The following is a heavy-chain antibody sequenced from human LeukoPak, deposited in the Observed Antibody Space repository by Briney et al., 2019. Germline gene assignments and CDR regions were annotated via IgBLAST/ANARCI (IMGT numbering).Heavy chain of an antibody. CDR1: GFTFSSYG. D-gene: IGHD3-10*01. CDR3: AKDRLTMVRDYYYGMDV. J-gene: IGHJ6*02. V-gene: IGHV3-30*02. Sequence: PGGSLRLSCVASGFTFSSYGTHWVRQAPGKGLEWVAFIRHDGSNRYHVDSVKGRFTISRDNSKNTLYLQMNSLRAEDTAVYYCAKDRLTMVRDYYYGMDVWGQGTTVTVSS. CDR2: IRHDGSNR.